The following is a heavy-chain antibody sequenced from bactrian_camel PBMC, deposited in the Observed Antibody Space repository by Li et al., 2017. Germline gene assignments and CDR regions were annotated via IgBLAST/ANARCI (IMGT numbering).Heavy chain of an antibody. J-gene: IGHJ4*01. D-gene: IGHD4*01. V-gene: IGHV3S54*01. Sequence: HVQLVESGGGSVQAGGSLTLSCTGSDTEYVFSVNYMGWFRQVAGKEREGVAGVSTGGGGTYYADSVKGRFTISHDAAKNTVYLQMNSLKPEDTAMYYCAADSRPTIRCWDYDPYEYNNWGQGTQVTVS. CDR1: EYVFSVNY. CDR2: VSTGGGGT. CDR3: AADSRPTIRCWDYDPYEYNN.